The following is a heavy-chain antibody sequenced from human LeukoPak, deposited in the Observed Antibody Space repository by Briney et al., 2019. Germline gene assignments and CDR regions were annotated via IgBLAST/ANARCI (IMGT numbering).Heavy chain of an antibody. J-gene: IGHJ4*02. CDR2: IYSGGST. V-gene: IGHV3-53*01. D-gene: IGHD6-6*01. CDR3: AKELRRSSSSFDY. CDR1: GLTVSSNY. Sequence: GGSLRLSCAASGLTVSSNYMSWVRQAPGKGLEWVSVIYSGGSTYYADSVKGRFTISRDNSKNTLYLQMNSLRAEDTAVYYCAKELRRSSSSFDYWGQGTLVTVSS.